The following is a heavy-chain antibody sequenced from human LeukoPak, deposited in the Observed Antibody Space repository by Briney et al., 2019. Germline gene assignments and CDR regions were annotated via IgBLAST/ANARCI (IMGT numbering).Heavy chain of an antibody. CDR2: IYYSGST. CDR3: VRVDSSSWYFDS. CDR1: GGSISSYY. Sequence: SETLSLTCTVSGGSISSYYWSWIRQPPGKGLEWIGYIYYSGSTNYNPSLRSRVTISVYTSKNQFSLKLSSVTAADTAVYYCVRVDSSSWYFDSWGQGTLVTVSS. D-gene: IGHD6-13*01. J-gene: IGHJ4*02. V-gene: IGHV4-59*01.